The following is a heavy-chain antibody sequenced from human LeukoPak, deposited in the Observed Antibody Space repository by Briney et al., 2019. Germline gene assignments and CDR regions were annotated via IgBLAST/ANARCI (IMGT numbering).Heavy chain of an antibody. D-gene: IGHD2-15*01. Sequence: ASVKVSCKASGYTFTSYDINWVRQVTGQGLEWMGWMNPNSGNTGYAQKFQGRVTMTRNTSISTAYMELSSLRSEDTAVYYCARGRYCSGGSCYSSDRYYYYGMDVWGQGTTVTVSS. CDR1: GYTFTSYD. CDR2: MNPNSGNT. V-gene: IGHV1-8*01. CDR3: ARGRYCSGGSCYSSDRYYYYGMDV. J-gene: IGHJ6*02.